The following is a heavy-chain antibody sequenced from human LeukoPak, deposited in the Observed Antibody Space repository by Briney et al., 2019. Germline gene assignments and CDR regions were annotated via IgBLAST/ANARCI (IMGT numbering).Heavy chain of an antibody. J-gene: IGHJ5*02. Sequence: SETLSLTCTVSGGSISPYFWSWIRQPPGKGLEWIGYISYTGSTNYNPSLKSRVTISVDTSKNQFSLQLTSVTAADTAVYYCARDDFRGVTNFDPWGQGTLVTVSS. CDR3: ARDDFRGVTNFDP. CDR1: GGSISPYF. V-gene: IGHV4-59*01. CDR2: ISYTGST. D-gene: IGHD3-10*01.